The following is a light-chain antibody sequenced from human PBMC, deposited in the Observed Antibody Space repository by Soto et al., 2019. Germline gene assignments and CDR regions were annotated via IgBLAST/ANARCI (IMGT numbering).Light chain of an antibody. J-gene: IGKJ2*01. CDR3: QQYSNWPPFT. CDR2: GAS. Sequence: EIVMTQSPATLSVSPGERAILSCRASQSVSTSLAWYQKKPGQAPKLLIFGASTRATGIPARFSGSGSGTEFTLPISSLQSEDLAVYYCQQYSNWPPFTFGQGTKLEI. CDR1: QSVSTS. V-gene: IGKV3-15*01.